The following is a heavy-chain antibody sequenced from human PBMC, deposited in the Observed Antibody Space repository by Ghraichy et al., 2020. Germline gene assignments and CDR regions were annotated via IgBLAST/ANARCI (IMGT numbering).Heavy chain of an antibody. CDR3: ARGRSKTWNY. V-gene: IGHV4-34*01. D-gene: IGHD5-12*01. Sequence: SQTLSLTCAVSGASLDGYYGSWIRQPPGEGLEWIAEINHSGHTNYGPSLKSRVTISVDTSKNQFSLTLSSVTAADTAVYYCARGRSKTWNYWGQGTLVTVSS. CDR2: INHSGHT. CDR1: GASLDGYY. J-gene: IGHJ4*02.